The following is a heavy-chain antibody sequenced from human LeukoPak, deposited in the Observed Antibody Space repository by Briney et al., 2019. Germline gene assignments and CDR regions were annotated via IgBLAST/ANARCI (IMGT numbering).Heavy chain of an antibody. V-gene: IGHV3-30*02. D-gene: IGHD2-2*02. CDR2: IRYDGSTK. Sequence: GGSLRLSCAASGFTFSTYGMHWVRQAPGKGLEWVAFIRYDGSTKYYADSVKGRFTISRDNSKNTLYLQMNGLSAEDTALYFCAKGYCTGTSCYTGLDYWGQGTLVTVSS. CDR1: GFTFSTYG. J-gene: IGHJ4*02. CDR3: AKGYCTGTSCYTGLDY.